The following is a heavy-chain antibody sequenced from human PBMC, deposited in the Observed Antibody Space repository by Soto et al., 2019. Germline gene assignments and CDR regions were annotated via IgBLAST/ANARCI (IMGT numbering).Heavy chain of an antibody. D-gene: IGHD6-19*01. J-gene: IGHJ6*02. CDR1: GGSVSSGSYY. CDR2: IYYSGST. V-gene: IGHV4-61*01. CDR3: ARGIEGWYQGRYYYGMDV. Sequence: QVQLQESGPGLVKPSETLSLTCTVSGGSVSSGSYYWSWIRQPPGKGLEWIGYIYYSGSTNYNHSRKSRVTISVDTSKNQISLKLSSVTAADTAVYYCARGIEGWYQGRYYYGMDVWGQGTTVTVSS.